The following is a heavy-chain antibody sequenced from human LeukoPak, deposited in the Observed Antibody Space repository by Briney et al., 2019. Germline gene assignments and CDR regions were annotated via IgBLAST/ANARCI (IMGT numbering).Heavy chain of an antibody. D-gene: IGHD4-17*01. CDR3: AREDLRDYSDVPDY. CDR2: IKQDGSEK. Sequence: GGSLRLSCAASGFTFSSYWMSWVRQAPGKGLEWVANIKQDGSEKYYVDSVKGRFTISRDNAKNSLYLQMNSLRAEDTAVYYCAREDLRDYSDVPDYWGQGTLVTVSS. V-gene: IGHV3-7*01. J-gene: IGHJ4*02. CDR1: GFTFSSYW.